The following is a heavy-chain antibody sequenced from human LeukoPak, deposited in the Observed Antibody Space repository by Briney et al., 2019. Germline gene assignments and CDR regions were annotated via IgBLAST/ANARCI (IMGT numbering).Heavy chain of an antibody. D-gene: IGHD3-22*01. Sequence: SETLSLTCTVSGGSISSYYWSWIRQPPGKGLEWIGYIYYSGSTNYNPSLKSRVTISVDTSKNQFSLKLSSVTAADTAVYYCAREGGDYYDSRVYHYGGQGPRVPFPS. V-gene: IGHV4-59*01. CDR2: IYYSGST. CDR3: AREGGDYYDSRVYHY. CDR1: GGSISSYY. J-gene: IGHJ4*02.